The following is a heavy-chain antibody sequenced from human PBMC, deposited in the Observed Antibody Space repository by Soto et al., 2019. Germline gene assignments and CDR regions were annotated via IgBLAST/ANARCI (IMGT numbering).Heavy chain of an antibody. CDR1: GGSISSYY. CDR3: ARQVQGAAARPGRYYYYYYMDV. J-gene: IGHJ6*03. D-gene: IGHD6-6*01. V-gene: IGHV4-59*08. CDR2: IYYSGST. Sequence: SETLSLTCTVSGGSISSYYWSWIRQPPGKGLEWIGYIYYSGSTNYNPSLKSRVTISVDTSKNQFSLKLSSVTAADTAVYYCARQVQGAAARPGRYYYYYYMDVWGKGTTVTVSS.